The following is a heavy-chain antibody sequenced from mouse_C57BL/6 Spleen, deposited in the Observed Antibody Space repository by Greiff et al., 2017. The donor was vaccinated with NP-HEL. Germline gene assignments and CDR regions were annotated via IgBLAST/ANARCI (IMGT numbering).Heavy chain of an antibody. CDR3: ARSPLITTVVERVFDY. D-gene: IGHD1-1*01. CDR1: GYTFTSYG. V-gene: IGHV1-58*01. Sequence: VQLQQSGAELVRPGSSVKMSCKTSGYTFTSYGINWVKQRPGQGLEWIGYIYIGNGYTEYNEKFKGKATLTSDTSSSTAYMQLSSLTSEDSAIYFYARSPLITTVVERVFDYWGQGTTLTVSS. J-gene: IGHJ2*01. CDR2: IYIGNGYT.